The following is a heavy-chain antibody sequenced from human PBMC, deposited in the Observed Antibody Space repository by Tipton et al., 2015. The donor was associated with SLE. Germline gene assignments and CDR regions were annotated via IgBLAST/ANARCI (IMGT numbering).Heavy chain of an antibody. CDR1: GGSFSGYY. D-gene: IGHD3-10*01. CDR2: INHSGST. CDR3: AREGGVWFGESPGVFDI. J-gene: IGHJ3*02. Sequence: TLSLTCAVYGGSFSGYYWSWIRQPPGKGLEWIGEINHSGSTNYNPSLKSRVTISVDTSKNQFSLKLSSVTAADTAVYYCAREGGVWFGESPGVFDIWGQGTMVTVSS. V-gene: IGHV4-34*01.